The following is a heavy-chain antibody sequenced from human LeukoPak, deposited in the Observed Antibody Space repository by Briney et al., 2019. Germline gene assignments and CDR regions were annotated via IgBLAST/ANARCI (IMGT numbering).Heavy chain of an antibody. D-gene: IGHD5-18*01. CDR1: GFTFSSYS. V-gene: IGHV3-48*02. CDR2: ISSSSSTI. CDR3: AREGARRGYSYDFDY. Sequence: GRSLRLSCAASGFTFSSYSMNWVRQAPGKGLEWVSYISSSSSTIYYADSVRGRFTISRDNAKNSLYLQMNSLRDEDTAVYYCAREGARRGYSYDFDYWGQGTLVTVSS. J-gene: IGHJ4*02.